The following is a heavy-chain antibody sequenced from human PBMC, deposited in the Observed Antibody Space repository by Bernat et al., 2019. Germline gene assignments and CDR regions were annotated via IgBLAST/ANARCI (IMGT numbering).Heavy chain of an antibody. CDR3: AKFRGQLIRNYYMNV. J-gene: IGHJ6*03. Sequence: EVRLVESGGDLVQPGGSLRLSCAASGFTFGTFAMSWVRQAPGKGLEWVSAMTGGGTTYYADSVKGRVIISRDNSKNMLFMQMNSLTAEDTAVYYCAKFRGQLIRNYYMNVWGKGTTVTVS. CDR2: MTGGGTT. V-gene: IGHV3-23*04. CDR1: GFTFGTFA. D-gene: IGHD2-21*01.